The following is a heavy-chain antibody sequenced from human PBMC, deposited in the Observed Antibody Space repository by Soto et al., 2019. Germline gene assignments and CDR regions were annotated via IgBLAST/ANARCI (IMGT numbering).Heavy chain of an antibody. CDR1: GFPFSDHA. V-gene: IGHV3-23*01. J-gene: IGHJ5*02. Sequence: EVQLLESGGGLVQPGGSLRLSCAASGFPFSDHAMHWVRQTPGKGLEWVSAITGRGDSTYYADSVKGRFTISRDNSKSTLYLQMMSLRAEDTAVNYCAKDLYVQPPSGWFDPWGQGTVVTVSS. D-gene: IGHD1-26*01. CDR2: ITGRGDST. CDR3: AKDLYVQPPSGWFDP.